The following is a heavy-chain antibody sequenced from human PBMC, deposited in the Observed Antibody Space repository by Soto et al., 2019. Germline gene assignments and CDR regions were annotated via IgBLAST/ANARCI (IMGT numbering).Heavy chain of an antibody. D-gene: IGHD1-1*01. CDR1: GLTFSGSA. CDR2: IRNKANNYAT. J-gene: IGHJ4*02. Sequence: GGSLRLSCVASGLTFSGSAMHWVRQASGKGLEWVGRIRNKANNYATAFGASVKGRFTISRDDSKSTAYLQMNSLKIEDTAIYYCITTIRVTFLVYWGQGSLVTVSS. CDR3: ITTIRVTFLVY. V-gene: IGHV3-73*01.